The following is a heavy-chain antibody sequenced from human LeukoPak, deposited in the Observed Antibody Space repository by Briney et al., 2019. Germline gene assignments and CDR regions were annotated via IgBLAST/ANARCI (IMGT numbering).Heavy chain of an antibody. CDR2: IYYSGST. CDR1: GGSISSYY. Sequence: SETLSLXCTVSGGSISSYYWSWIRQPPGKGLEWIGYIYYSGSTNYNPSLKSRVTISVDTSKNRFSLKLSSVTAADTAVYYCASGVIAAAVTVFDYWGQGTLVTVSS. J-gene: IGHJ4*02. D-gene: IGHD6-13*01. V-gene: IGHV4-59*01. CDR3: ASGVIAAAVTVFDY.